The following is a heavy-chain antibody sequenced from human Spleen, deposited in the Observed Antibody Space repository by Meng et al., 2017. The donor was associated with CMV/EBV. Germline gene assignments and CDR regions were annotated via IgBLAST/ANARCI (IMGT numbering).Heavy chain of an antibody. CDR1: EFTFSRYE. V-gene: IGHV3-48*03. D-gene: IGHD1-26*01. CDR3: ARGSGSDYFGAFDI. CDR2: IDSPGTTV. J-gene: IGHJ3*02. Sequence: GGSLRLSCAASEFTFSRYEMNWVRQAPGKGLEWISNIDSPGTTVYYADSVRGRFTISRDNAKNLLFLQMNSLRADDTAVYYCARGSGSDYFGAFDIWGQGTMVTVSS.